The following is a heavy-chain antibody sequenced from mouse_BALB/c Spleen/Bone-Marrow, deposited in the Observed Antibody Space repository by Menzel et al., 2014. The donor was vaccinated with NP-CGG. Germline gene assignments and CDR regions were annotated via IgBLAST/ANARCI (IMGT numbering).Heavy chain of an antibody. J-gene: IGHJ2*01. CDR1: GYTFTSYW. D-gene: IGHD1-1*01. CDR2: IDPSDSYT. CDR3: ARREYYGSSYLYIDY. V-gene: IGHV1-69*02. Sequence: VQLVESGAELVKPGASVKLSCKASGYTFTSYWMHWVKQRPGQGLEWIGEIDPSDSYTNYNQKFKGKATLTVDKSSSTAYMQLSSLTSEDSAVYYCARREYYGSSYLYIDYWGQGTTLPVTS.